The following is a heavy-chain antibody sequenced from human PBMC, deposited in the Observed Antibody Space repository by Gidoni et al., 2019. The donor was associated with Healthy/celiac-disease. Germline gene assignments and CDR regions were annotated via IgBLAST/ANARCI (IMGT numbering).Heavy chain of an antibody. D-gene: IGHD3-10*01. CDR1: GFTFSNAW. J-gene: IGHJ4*02. CDR3: TTDRVLLWFGEPIGGYDY. Sequence: EVQLVESGGGLVKPGGSLRLSCAASGFTFSNAWMSWVRQAPGKGLGWVGRIKSKTDGGTTDYAAPVKGRFNISRDDSKNTLYLQMNSLKTEDTAVYYCTTDRVLLWFGEPIGGYDYWGQGTLVTVSS. V-gene: IGHV3-15*01. CDR2: IKSKTDGGTT.